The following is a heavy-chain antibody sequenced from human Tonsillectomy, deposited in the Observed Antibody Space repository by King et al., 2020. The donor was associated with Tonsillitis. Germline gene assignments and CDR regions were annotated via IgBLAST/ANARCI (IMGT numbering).Heavy chain of an antibody. CDR2: ISYSGST. Sequence: VQLQESGPGLVKPSETLSLTCTVSGGSISNYYWSWIRQPPGKGLELIGYISYSGSTNYNPSLKSRVTISADTSKNQFSLNLSSVTGADTAVYYCARLVSMKVVGGPSFASWGQGTRSP. D-gene: IGHD3-22*01. V-gene: IGHV4-59*01. J-gene: IGHJ4*02. CDR1: GGSISNYY. CDR3: ARLVSMKVVGGPSFAS.